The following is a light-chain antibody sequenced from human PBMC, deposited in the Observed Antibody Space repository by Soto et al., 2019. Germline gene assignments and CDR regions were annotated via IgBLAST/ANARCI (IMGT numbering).Light chain of an antibody. Sequence: EIVMTQSPATLSVSPGERATLSCRASESVSSNLAWYQQKPGQAPRLLIYGASTRATGIPARFSGSGSGTEFTLTISRLQSEDFAVYYCQQYHNWPPFTFGPGTKVDIK. J-gene: IGKJ3*01. CDR2: GAS. V-gene: IGKV3-15*01. CDR3: QQYHNWPPFT. CDR1: ESVSSN.